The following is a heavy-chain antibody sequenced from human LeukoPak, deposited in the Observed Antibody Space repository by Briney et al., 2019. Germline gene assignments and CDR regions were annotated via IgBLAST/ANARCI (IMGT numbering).Heavy chain of an antibody. CDR1: GGSISSYY. V-gene: IGHV4-59*08. Sequence: PSETLSLTCTVSGGSISSYYWSWIRQPPGKGLEWIGYIYYSGSTNYNSSLKSRVTISVDTSKNQFSLKLSSVTAADTAVYYCARQAVLSRDYYYYYMDVWGKGTTVTVSS. J-gene: IGHJ6*03. CDR2: IYYSGST. CDR3: ARQAVLSRDYYYYYMDV. D-gene: IGHD6-25*01.